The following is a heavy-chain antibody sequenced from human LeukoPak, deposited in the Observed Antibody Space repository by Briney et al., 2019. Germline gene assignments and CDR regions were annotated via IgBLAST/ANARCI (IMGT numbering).Heavy chain of an antibody. CDR2: ISGGSRTI. CDR3: ARAGQSDY. CDR1: GFTFSDYY. J-gene: IGHJ4*02. V-gene: IGHV3-11*01. Sequence: NSGGSLRLSCAASGFTFSDYYMSWIRQAPGKGLEWVSSISGGSRTINYADSVKGRFTTSRDNAKNSLFLQVNSLRAEDTAVYYCARAGQSDYWGQGTLVTVSS.